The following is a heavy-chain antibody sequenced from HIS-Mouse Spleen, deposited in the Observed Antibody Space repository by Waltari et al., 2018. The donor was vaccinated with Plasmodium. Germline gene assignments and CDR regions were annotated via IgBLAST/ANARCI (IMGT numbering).Heavy chain of an antibody. J-gene: IGHJ3*02. CDR1: GYTFTSYG. Sequence: QVQLVQSGAEVKKPGASVKVSCKASGYTFTSYGISWVRQAPGQGLGWMGWIIPYNVNTNFARKLQGTVTMTTDTSTSTAYMALRSLRSDDTAVYYCARVSAGDAFDIWGQGTMVTVSS. V-gene: IGHV1-18*01. D-gene: IGHD6-19*01. CDR2: IIPYNVNT. CDR3: ARVSAGDAFDI.